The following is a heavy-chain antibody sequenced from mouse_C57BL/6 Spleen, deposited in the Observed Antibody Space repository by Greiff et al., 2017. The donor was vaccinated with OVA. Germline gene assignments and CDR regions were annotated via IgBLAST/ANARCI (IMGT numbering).Heavy chain of an antibody. D-gene: IGHD2-3*01. CDR3: ARSDGYYGDAMDY. J-gene: IGHJ4*01. V-gene: IGHV7-3*01. CDR2: IRNKANGYTT. Sequence: KLVESGGGLVQPGGSLSLSCAASGFTFTDYYMSWVRQPPGKALEWLGFIRNKANGYTTEYSASVKGRFTISRDNSQSILYLQMNALRAEDSATYYCARSDGYYGDAMDYWGQGTSVTVSS. CDR1: GFTFTDYY.